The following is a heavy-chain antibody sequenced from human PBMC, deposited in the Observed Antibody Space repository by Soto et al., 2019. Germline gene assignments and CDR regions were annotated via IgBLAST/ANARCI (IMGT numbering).Heavy chain of an antibody. V-gene: IGHV4-34*12. J-gene: IGHJ5*02. CDR2: IILSEGT. CDR1: GGSFSGYY. D-gene: IGHD6-13*01. CDR3: ARVYSSSWDLTFDP. Sequence: QVQLQQWGAGLLKPSETLSLTCAVYGGSFSGYYWSWIRQPPGKGLEWIGEIILSEGTNYNPSLKSRVTISVDTSKNQFSLKLSSVTAADTAVYYCARVYSSSWDLTFDPWGQGTLVTVSS.